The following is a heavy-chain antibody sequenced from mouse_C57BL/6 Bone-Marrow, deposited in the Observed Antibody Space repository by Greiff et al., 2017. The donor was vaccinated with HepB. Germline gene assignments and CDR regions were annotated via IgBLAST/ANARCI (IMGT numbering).Heavy chain of an antibody. V-gene: IGHV1-81*01. CDR3: TTDIYDYSWYFDV. Sequence: VKLVESGAELARPGASVKLSCKASGYTFTSYGISWVKQRTGQGLEWIGEIYPRSGNTYYNEKFKGKATLTADKSSSTAYMELSSLTSEDTAVYYCTTDIYDYSWYFDVWGTGTTVTVSS. J-gene: IGHJ1*03. CDR2: IYPRSGNT. D-gene: IGHD2-4*01. CDR1: GYTFTSYG.